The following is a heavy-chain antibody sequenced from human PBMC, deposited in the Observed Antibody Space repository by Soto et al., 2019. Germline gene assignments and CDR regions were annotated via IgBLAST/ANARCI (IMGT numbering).Heavy chain of an antibody. Sequence: QVQLVQSGAEVKKPGASVKVSCKASGYTFTNYGITWVRQAPGQGLEWMGWISAYNDNTNYAQKLQGRVTITTDTYTSTAYMELTSLRSDDTAVYYCARDRPDYGDTDRRFDYWGQGTLVTVSS. J-gene: IGHJ4*02. D-gene: IGHD4-17*01. CDR1: GYTFTNYG. V-gene: IGHV1-18*01. CDR2: ISAYNDNT. CDR3: ARDRPDYGDTDRRFDY.